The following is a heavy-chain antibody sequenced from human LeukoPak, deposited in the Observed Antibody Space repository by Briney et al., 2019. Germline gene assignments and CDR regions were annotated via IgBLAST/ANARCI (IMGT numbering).Heavy chain of an antibody. V-gene: IGHV1-18*01. D-gene: IGHD1-7*01. CDR3: ARTLGAGTDNWFDP. CDR2: ISAYNGNT. CDR1: GYTFTSYG. J-gene: IGHJ5*02. Sequence: ASVKVSCKASGYTFTSYGISCVRQAPGQGLEWMGWISAYNGNTNYAQKLQGRVTMTTDTSTSTAYMELRSLRSDDTAVYYCARTLGAGTDNWFDPWGQGTLVTVSS.